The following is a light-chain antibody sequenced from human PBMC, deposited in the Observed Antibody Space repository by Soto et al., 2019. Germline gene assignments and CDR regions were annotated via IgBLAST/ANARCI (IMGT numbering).Light chain of an antibody. Sequence: DIQMSQSPSSLSAAVEDRVMITWRASQSISNHLNWYQQKPGKAPKLLIFAASSLQSGVPSRFSGSRSGPDFTLTISSLQPEDFATYYCQKSYSSPPKFGQGTKVDIK. CDR1: QSISNH. CDR3: QKSYSSPPK. J-gene: IGKJ1*01. V-gene: IGKV1-39*01. CDR2: AAS.